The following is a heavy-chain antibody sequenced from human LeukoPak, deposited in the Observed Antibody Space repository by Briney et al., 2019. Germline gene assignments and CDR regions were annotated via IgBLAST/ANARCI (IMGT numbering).Heavy chain of an antibody. D-gene: IGHD5-18*01. CDR2: ISSSGSTI. Sequence: GGSLRLSCAASGFTFSDYYMSWIRQAPGKGLEWVSYISSSGSTIYYADSVKGRFTVSRDNAKNSLYLQMNSLRAEDTAVYYCAKVNRRGYSYGLSYNYMDVWGKGTTVTISS. J-gene: IGHJ6*03. CDR1: GFTFSDYY. V-gene: IGHV3-11*04. CDR3: AKVNRRGYSYGLSYNYMDV.